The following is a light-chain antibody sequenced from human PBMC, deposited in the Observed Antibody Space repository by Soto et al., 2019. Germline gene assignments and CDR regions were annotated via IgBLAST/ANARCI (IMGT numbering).Light chain of an antibody. Sequence: DIQMTQSPSSLSASVGDRVTITCRTSQPISDYLNWYQQKPGKAPTLLIYTASNLQSGVPSRFSGSGAGTHFTLTISRLQPEEFATDDCQQQYKAPRTSGQGTKVEIK. CDR2: TAS. CDR1: QPISDY. J-gene: IGKJ1*01. CDR3: QQQYKAPRT. V-gene: IGKV1-39*01.